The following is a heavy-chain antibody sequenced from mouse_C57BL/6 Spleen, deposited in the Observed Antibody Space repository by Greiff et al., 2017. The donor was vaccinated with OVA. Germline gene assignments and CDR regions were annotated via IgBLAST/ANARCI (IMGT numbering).Heavy chain of an antibody. D-gene: IGHD2-3*01. CDR3: ARSFYDGYSAGFAY. CDR1: GYAFTHYL. Sequence: QVQLQQSGAELVRPGTSVKVSCKASGYAFTHYLIEWVKQRPGQGLEWIGVINPGSGGTNYNEKFKGKATLTADKSSSTAYMQLSSLTSEDSAVYFCARSFYDGYSAGFAYWGQGILVTVS. CDR2: INPGSGGT. J-gene: IGHJ3*01. V-gene: IGHV1-54*01.